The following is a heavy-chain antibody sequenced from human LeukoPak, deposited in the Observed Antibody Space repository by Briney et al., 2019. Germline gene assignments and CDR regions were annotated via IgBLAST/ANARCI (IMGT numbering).Heavy chain of an antibody. V-gene: IGHV4-30-4*08. J-gene: IGHJ4*02. CDR3: AREGSYSSSSPFDY. CDR2: IYYSGST. CDR1: GGSISSGDYY. D-gene: IGHD6-6*01. Sequence: SQTLSLTCTVSGGSISSGDYYWSWIRQPPGKGLEWIGYIYYSGSTYYNPSLKSRVTISVDTSKNQFSLKLSSVTAADTAVYYCAREGSYSSSSPFDYWGQGTLVTVSS.